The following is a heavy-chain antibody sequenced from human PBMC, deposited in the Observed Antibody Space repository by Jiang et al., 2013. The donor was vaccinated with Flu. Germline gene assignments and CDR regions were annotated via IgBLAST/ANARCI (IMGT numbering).Heavy chain of an antibody. J-gene: IGHJ4*02. Sequence: LKSRVTISVDTSKNQFSLKLSSVTAADTAVYYCARDGPSGYCSGGSCWLWGQGTLVTVSS. V-gene: IGHV4-39*07. CDR3: ARDGPSGYCSGGSCWL. D-gene: IGHD2-15*01.